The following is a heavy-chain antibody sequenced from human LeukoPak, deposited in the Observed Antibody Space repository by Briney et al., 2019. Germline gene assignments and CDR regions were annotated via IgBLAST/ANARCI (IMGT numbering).Heavy chain of an antibody. CDR3: ARPSRGELFDY. Sequence: GGSLRLSCAASGFNFGSYSMTWVRQAPGKGLEWVSYISSSGSTIYYADSVKGRFTISRDNAKNSLYLQMNSLRAEDTAVYYCARPSRGELFDYWGQGTLVTVSS. J-gene: IGHJ4*02. D-gene: IGHD1-26*01. CDR2: ISSSGSTI. CDR1: GFNFGSYS. V-gene: IGHV3-48*04.